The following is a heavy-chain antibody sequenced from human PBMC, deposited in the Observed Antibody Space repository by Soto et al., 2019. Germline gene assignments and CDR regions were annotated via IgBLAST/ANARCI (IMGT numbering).Heavy chain of an antibody. CDR3: ARAAYPRDVWWDIVVVPAAIWFDP. V-gene: IGHV4-38-2*02. CDR1: GYSISSGYY. D-gene: IGHD2-2*01. J-gene: IGHJ5*02. CDR2: IYHSGST. Sequence: SETLSLTCTVSGYSISSGYYWGWIRQPPGKGLEWIGSIYHSGSTYYNPSLKSRVTISVDTSKNQFSLKLSSVTAADTAVYYCARAAYPRDVWWDIVVVPAAIWFDPWGQGTLVTVSS.